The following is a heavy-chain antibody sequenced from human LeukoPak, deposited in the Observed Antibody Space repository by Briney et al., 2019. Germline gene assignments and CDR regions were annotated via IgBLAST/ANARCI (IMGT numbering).Heavy chain of an antibody. CDR3: AGMAPGDY. V-gene: IGHV4-38-2*02. Sequence: SETLSLTCTVSGYSISSGNYWDWIRQPPGKGLEWIGSIYHSGSTYYNPSLKSRVTISVDTSKNQFSLKLSSVTAADTAVYYCAGMAPGDYWGQGTLVTVSS. D-gene: IGHD5-24*01. CDR2: IYHSGST. CDR1: GYSISSGNY. J-gene: IGHJ4*02.